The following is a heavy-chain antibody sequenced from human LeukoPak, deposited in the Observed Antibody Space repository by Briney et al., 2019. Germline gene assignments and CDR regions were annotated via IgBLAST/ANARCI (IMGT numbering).Heavy chain of an antibody. Sequence: GGFLRLSCVASGFTFSSYVMTWVRQAPGKGLEWVSSIIGNGDSTYYADSVKGRFTISRDSSKNTLYLQMNSLRAEDTAIYYCAKESKGTYDYWGQGTLVTVSS. V-gene: IGHV3-23*01. CDR2: IIGNGDST. J-gene: IGHJ4*02. CDR3: AKESKGTYDY. CDR1: GFTFSSYV.